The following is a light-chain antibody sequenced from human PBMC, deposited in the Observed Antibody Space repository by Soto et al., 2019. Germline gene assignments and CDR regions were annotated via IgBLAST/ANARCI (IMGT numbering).Light chain of an antibody. J-gene: IGLJ1*01. CDR2: GNS. CDR1: SSNIGAGYD. Sequence: QSVLTQPPSVSGAPGQRVTSSCTGCSSNIGAGYDVHWYQQLPGTAPKLLIYGNSNRPSGVPDRFSGSKSGTSASLAITGLQAEDEADYYCQSYDSSLSGYVFGTGTKDTVL. V-gene: IGLV1-40*01. CDR3: QSYDSSLSGYV.